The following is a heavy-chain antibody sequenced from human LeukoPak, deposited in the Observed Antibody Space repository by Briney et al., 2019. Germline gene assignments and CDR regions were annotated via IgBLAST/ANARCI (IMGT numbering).Heavy chain of an antibody. J-gene: IGHJ4*02. D-gene: IGHD5-24*01. CDR1: GYTFTSYG. Sequence: ASVKVSCKASGYTFTSYGISWVRQAPGQGLEWMGWISAYNGNTNYAQKLQGRVTMTTDTSTDTAYMELSSLRSEDTAVYYCATDAVRDGYNPRSPFDYWGQGTLVTVSS. CDR3: ATDAVRDGYNPRSPFDY. CDR2: ISAYNGNT. V-gene: IGHV1-18*01.